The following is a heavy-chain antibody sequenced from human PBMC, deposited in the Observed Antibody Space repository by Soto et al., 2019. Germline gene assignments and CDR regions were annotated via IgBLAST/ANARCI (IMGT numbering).Heavy chain of an antibody. CDR3: AGGRDGYKSGY. CDR2: IRYTGST. Sequence: QVQLQESGPGLVKPSQTLSLTCTVSGGSFSNTAYYWNWLRQHPGKGLEWIGYIRYTGSTSYNPSLKNRLTISLDTSKNQFSLHLSSVTAADTAVYYCAGGRDGYKSGYWGQGTLVSVSS. V-gene: IGHV4-31*03. D-gene: IGHD5-12*01. CDR1: GGSFSNTAYY. J-gene: IGHJ4*02.